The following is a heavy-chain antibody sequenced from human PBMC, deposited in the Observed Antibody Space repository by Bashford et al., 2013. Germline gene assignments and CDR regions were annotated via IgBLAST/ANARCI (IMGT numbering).Heavy chain of an antibody. CDR3: ARDWSYGDYI. D-gene: IGHD4-17*01. J-gene: IGHJ1*01. Sequence: GSLRLSCAASGFSFSDSSMHWVRQAPGKGLEWVSSMTSSSDYLYYAGSVRGRFTISRDNAKNSLYLQMDSLRADDTAVYYCARDWSYGDYIWGQGTLVTVSS. CDR2: MTSSSDYL. CDR1: GFSFSDSS. V-gene: IGHV3-21*01.